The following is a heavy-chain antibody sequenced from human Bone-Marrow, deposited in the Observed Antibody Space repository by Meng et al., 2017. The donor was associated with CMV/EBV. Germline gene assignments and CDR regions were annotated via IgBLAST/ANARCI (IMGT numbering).Heavy chain of an antibody. D-gene: IGHD2-2*01. CDR3: ARDRGYCSSTSCRRYYFDY. Sequence: ASVKVSCKASGYTFTSYYMHWVRQAPGQGLEWMGIINPSGGSTSYAQKFQGRVTMTRDTSTSTVYMELSRLRSDDTAVYYCARDRGYCSSTSCRRYYFDYWGQGTLVTVSS. J-gene: IGHJ4*02. V-gene: IGHV1-46*01. CDR1: GYTFTSYY. CDR2: INPSGGST.